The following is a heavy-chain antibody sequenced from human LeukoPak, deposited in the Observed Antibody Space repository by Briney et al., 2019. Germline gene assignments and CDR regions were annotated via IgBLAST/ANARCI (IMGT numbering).Heavy chain of an antibody. CDR3: ARGAYDYIWGSYRQYYYFDY. D-gene: IGHD3-16*02. CDR1: GGSFSGYY. V-gene: IGHV4-34*01. J-gene: IGHJ4*02. CDR2: INHSGST. Sequence: PSETLSLTCAVYGGSFSGYYWSWIRQPPGKGLEWIGEINHSGSTNYIPSLKSRVTISVDTSKNQFSLKLSSVTAADTAVYYCARGAYDYIWGSYRQYYYFDYWGQGTLVTVSS.